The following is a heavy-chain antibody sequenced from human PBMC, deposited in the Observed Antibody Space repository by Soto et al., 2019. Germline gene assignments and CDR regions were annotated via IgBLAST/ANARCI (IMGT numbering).Heavy chain of an antibody. V-gene: IGHV1-69*02. CDR3: ARVMVVAATRGGNDAFDI. CDR1: GGTFSSYT. Sequence: QVQLVQSGAEVKKPGSSVKVSCKASGGTFSSYTISWVRQAPGQGLEWMGRIIPILGIANYAQKFQGRVTITADKSTSTAYMELSSLRSEDTAVYYCARVMVVAATRGGNDAFDIWGQGTMVTVSS. D-gene: IGHD2-15*01. J-gene: IGHJ3*02. CDR2: IIPILGIA.